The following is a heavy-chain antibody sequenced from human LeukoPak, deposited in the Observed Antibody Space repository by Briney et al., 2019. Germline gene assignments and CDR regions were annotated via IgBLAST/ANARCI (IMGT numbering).Heavy chain of an antibody. CDR2: INPSGGST. CDR1: GYTFTSYY. V-gene: IGHV1-46*01. Sequence: ASVKVSCKASGYTFTSYYMHWVRQAPGQGLEWMGLINPSGGSTSYAQKFQGRVTMTRDTSTSTVYMELRSLRSEDTAVYYCASVTVVRGPLGYWGQGTLVTVSS. CDR3: ASVTVVRGPLGY. J-gene: IGHJ4*02. D-gene: IGHD3-10*01.